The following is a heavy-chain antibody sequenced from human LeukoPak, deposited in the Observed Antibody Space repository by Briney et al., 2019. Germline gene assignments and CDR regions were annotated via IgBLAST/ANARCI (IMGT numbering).Heavy chain of an antibody. CDR2: IWYDGSNK. CDR1: GFTFSSYG. CDR3: AREYSSSHYYYYGMDV. Sequence: PGGSLRLSCAASGFTFSSYGMHWVRQAPGKGLEWVAVIWYDGSNKFYADSVKGRFTISRDNSKNTLYLQMNILRAEDTAVYYCAREYSSSHYYYYGMDVWGQGTTVTVSS. V-gene: IGHV3-33*01. D-gene: IGHD6-6*01. J-gene: IGHJ6*02.